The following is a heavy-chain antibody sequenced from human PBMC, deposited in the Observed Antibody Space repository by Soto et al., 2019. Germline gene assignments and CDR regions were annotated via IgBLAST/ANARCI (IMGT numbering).Heavy chain of an antibody. V-gene: IGHV3-15*01. CDR1: GFTFSNAW. CDR2: IKSKTDGGTT. Sequence: LRLSCAASGFTFSNAWMSWVRQAPGKGLEWVGRIKSKTDGGTTDYAAPVKGRFTISRDDSKNTLYLQMNSLKTEDTAVYYCTTGNEWSGNGAFDMWGQGTMVTVSS. D-gene: IGHD3-3*01. CDR3: TTGNEWSGNGAFDM. J-gene: IGHJ3*02.